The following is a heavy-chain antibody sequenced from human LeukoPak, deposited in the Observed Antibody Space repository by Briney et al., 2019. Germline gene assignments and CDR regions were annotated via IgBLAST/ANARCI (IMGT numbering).Heavy chain of an antibody. D-gene: IGHD3-22*01. V-gene: IGHV3-53*04. J-gene: IGHJ3*02. CDR1: GFTVSSNY. CDR3: ARDRLSPLSADSSGYVDAFDI. CDR2: IYSGGST. Sequence: GGSLRLSCAASGFTVSSNYMSWVRQAPGRGLEWVSVIYSGGSTYYADSVKGRFTISRHNSKNTLYLQMNNLRAEDTAVYYCARDRLSPLSADSSGYVDAFDIWGQGTMVTVSS.